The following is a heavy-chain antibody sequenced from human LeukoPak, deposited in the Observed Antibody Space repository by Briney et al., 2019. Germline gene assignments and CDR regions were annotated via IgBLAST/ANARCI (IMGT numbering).Heavy chain of an antibody. CDR2: INTRGGST. J-gene: IGHJ4*02. CDR1: GFTFSSYA. V-gene: IGHV3-23*01. Sequence: GGSLRLSCAASGFTFSSYAMSWVRQAPGKGLEWVSAINTRGGSTYYADSVKGRFTISRDNSKNTLYLQMNSLRAEDTALYYCARDKSSGYYYFDYWGQGTLVTVSS. CDR3: ARDKSSGYYYFDY. D-gene: IGHD3-22*01.